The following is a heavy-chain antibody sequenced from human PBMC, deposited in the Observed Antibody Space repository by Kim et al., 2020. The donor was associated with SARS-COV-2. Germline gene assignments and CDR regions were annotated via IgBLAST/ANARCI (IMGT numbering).Heavy chain of an antibody. CDR3: ARDPDLGDTWIQLSSTFDY. D-gene: IGHD5-18*01. Sequence: ASVKVSCKASGYTFTGYYMHWVRQAPGQGLEWMGWINPNSGGTNYAQKFQGRVTMTRDTSISTAYMELSRLRSYDTAVYYCARDPDLGDTWIQLSSTFDYWGQGTLVTVSS. CDR2: INPNSGGT. J-gene: IGHJ4*02. V-gene: IGHV1-2*02. CDR1: GYTFTGYY.